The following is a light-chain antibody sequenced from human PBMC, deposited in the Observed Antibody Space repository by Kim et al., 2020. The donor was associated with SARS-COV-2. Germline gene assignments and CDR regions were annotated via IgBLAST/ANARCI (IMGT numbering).Light chain of an antibody. J-gene: IGKJ1*01. CDR1: QSISTW. CDR3: QQYDTYPWT. CDR2: KAS. Sequence: DIQMTQSPSTLSASAGDRITITCRASQSISTWLAWYQQKPGTAPKLLIYKASSLQSGVPSRFSGSGSGADFILTVSSLQPDDFATYYCQQYDTYPWTFGQGTKLEI. V-gene: IGKV1-5*03.